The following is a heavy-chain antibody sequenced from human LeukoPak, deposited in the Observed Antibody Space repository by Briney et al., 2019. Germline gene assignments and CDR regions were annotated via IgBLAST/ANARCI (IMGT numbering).Heavy chain of an antibody. CDR2: ISAYNGNT. CDR1: GYTFTSYG. Sequence: ASVKVSCKASGYTFTSYGISWVRQAPGQGLEWMGWISAYNGNTNYAQKLQGRVTMTTDTSTNTAYMELRSLRSDDTAVYYCARDLSHRYNYDSRGYYILFDHWGQGTLVTVSS. CDR3: ARDLSHRYNYDSRGYYILFDH. D-gene: IGHD3-22*01. V-gene: IGHV1-18*01. J-gene: IGHJ4*02.